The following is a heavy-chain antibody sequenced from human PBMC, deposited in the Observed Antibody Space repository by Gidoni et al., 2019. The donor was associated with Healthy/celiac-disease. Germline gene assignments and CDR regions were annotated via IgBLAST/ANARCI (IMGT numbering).Heavy chain of an antibody. D-gene: IGHD3-22*01. J-gene: IGHJ3*02. CDR2: IYYSGCT. Sequence: QLQLQASGPGLVKPAETLSLTCPASGGSIRRSTYSWGCICQPPAKGLEWIGSIYYSGCTYYNPSLKSRVTISVGTSQNQFSLKLISWTAAATAVYYCARGERGRITMIVVVITGSDAFDIWGQGTMVTVSS. V-gene: IGHV4-39*01. CDR3: ARGERGRITMIVVVITGSDAFDI. CDR1: GGSIRRSTYS.